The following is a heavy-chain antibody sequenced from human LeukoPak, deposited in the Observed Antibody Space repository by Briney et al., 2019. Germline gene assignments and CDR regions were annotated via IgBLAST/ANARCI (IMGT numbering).Heavy chain of an antibody. CDR1: GGSFSGYY. V-gene: IGHV4-34*01. D-gene: IGHD3-10*01. CDR3: ARLWFGESNDY. J-gene: IGHJ4*02. CDR2: ISHSEST. Sequence: SETLSLTCAVYGGSFSGYYWSWIRQPPGKGLEWIGEISHSESTNYTPSLKSRVTISVDTSKNQFSLKLSSVTAADTAVYYCARLWFGESNDYWGQGTLVTVSS.